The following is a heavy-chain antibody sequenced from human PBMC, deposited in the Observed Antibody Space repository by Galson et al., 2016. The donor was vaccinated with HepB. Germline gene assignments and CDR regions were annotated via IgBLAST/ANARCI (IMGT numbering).Heavy chain of an antibody. CDR2: IWYDGNNK. CDR3: ARDRSSGGDWGVYFDY. Sequence: SLRLSCAASGFIFSDYGMYWVRQAPGKGLEWVAIIWYDGNNKYYEDSVKGRFTISRDNSKNTLYLQMNSLRTEDTAAYYCARDRSSGGDWGVYFDYWGQGTLVTVSS. D-gene: IGHD3-22*01. J-gene: IGHJ4*02. CDR1: GFIFSDYG. V-gene: IGHV3-33*01.